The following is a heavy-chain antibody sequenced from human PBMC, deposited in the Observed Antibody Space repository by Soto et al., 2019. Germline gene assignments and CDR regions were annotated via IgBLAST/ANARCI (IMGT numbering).Heavy chain of an antibody. D-gene: IGHD4-17*01. CDR2: ITGNGRST. Sequence: VQLLESGGDLIQPGGSLRLSCAFSESTFSNYAMNWVPQAPGKGLEWVSAITGNGRSTYYADSVKGRFTISRDNSKNMLYLQTNSLRAEDTALYYCANYYGDYAGGEFFQHWGQGTLVTVSS. CDR3: ANYYGDYAGGEFFQH. J-gene: IGHJ1*01. CDR1: ESTFSNYA. V-gene: IGHV3-23*01.